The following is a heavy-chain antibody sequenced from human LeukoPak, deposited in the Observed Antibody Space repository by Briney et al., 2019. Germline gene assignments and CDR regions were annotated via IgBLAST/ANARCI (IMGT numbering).Heavy chain of an antibody. Sequence: GGSLRLSCAASGFTFSNAWMSWVRQAPGKGLEWVANIKQDGSEKYYVDSVKGRFTISRDNAKNSLYLQMNSLRAEDTAVYYCARLGIAEMYYYDSSGYFPFDSWGQGTLVTVSS. D-gene: IGHD3-22*01. CDR2: IKQDGSEK. V-gene: IGHV3-7*01. CDR3: ARLGIAEMYYYDSSGYFPFDS. J-gene: IGHJ4*02. CDR1: GFTFSNAW.